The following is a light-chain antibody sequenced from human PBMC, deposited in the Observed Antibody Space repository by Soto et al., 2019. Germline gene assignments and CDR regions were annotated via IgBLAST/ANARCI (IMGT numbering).Light chain of an antibody. V-gene: IGKV3-15*01. Sequence: EIVMTQSAATLSVSPGERATLSCRASQSVSSNLAWYQQKPGQAPRLLIYGASTRATGIPARFSGSGSGTKFTLTISSLQSEDFAVYYCQQHDKWPFTFGQGTKLDIK. CDR3: QQHDKWPFT. CDR1: QSVSSN. CDR2: GAS. J-gene: IGKJ2*01.